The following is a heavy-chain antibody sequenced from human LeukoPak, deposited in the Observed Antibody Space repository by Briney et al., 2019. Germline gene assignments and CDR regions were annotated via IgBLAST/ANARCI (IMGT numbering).Heavy chain of an antibody. V-gene: IGHV3-9*01. CDR3: RVTSWRTGFDY. CDR1: GFSFEAYG. J-gene: IGHJ4*02. D-gene: IGHD1-1*01. CDR2: ITWNSDDM. Sequence: GGSLRLSCAASGFSFEAYGMYWVRQAPGKGLEWVSGITWNSDDMAYADSVKGRFTISRDNAKNCLYLQMNSPTVEDTALYCTRVTSWRTGFDYWGQGTLVTVSS.